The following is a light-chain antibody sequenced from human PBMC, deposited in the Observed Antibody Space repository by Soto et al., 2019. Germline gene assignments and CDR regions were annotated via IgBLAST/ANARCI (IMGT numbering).Light chain of an antibody. Sequence: DIQMTQSPSSLSASVGDRITITCRASQNISSYLNWYQQKPGKAPKLLFYAASDLQNGVPSRFSGSGSGTDFTLTISSLLPEDFATYYCQQGYITPLTFGGGTKVEIK. V-gene: IGKV1-39*01. CDR2: AAS. CDR1: QNISSY. CDR3: QQGYITPLT. J-gene: IGKJ4*01.